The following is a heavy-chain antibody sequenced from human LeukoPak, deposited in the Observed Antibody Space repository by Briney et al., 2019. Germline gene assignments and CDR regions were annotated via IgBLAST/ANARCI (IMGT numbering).Heavy chain of an antibody. V-gene: IGHV3-30*02. CDR2: IRYDGSNT. J-gene: IGHJ6*03. CDR1: GFTFSSYG. CDR3: AKGFCSSTSCYSYHYMDV. Sequence: GGSLRLSCAASGFTFSSYGMHWVRQAPGKGLEWVAFIRYDGSNTYYADSVKGRFTISRDDSKNTLYLQMNSLRAEDTAVFYCAKGFCSSTSCYSYHYMDVWGKGTTVTVSS. D-gene: IGHD2-2*01.